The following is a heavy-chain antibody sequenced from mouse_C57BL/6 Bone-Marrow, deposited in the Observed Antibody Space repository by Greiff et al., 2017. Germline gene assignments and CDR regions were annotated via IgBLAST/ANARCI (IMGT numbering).Heavy chain of an antibody. J-gene: IGHJ1*03. CDR1: GYTFTDYE. CDR3: DKKGENGSSYWYFDV. D-gene: IGHD1-1*01. Sequence: QVQLQQSGAELVRPGASVTLSCKASGYTFTDYEMHWVKQTPVHGLEWIGAIDPETGGTAYNQKFKGKAILTADKSSSTAYMELRSLTSEDSAVXYCDKKGENGSSYWYFDVWGTGTTVTVSS. V-gene: IGHV1-15*01. CDR2: IDPETGGT.